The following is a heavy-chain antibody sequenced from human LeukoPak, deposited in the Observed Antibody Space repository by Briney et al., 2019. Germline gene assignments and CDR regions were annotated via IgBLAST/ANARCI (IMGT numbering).Heavy chain of an antibody. D-gene: IGHD3-10*01. J-gene: IGHJ4*02. CDR2: ISFDGNTK. Sequence: GRSLRLSCTASGFTFSSYAMHWVRQAPGEGLQWVAVISFDGNTKFYGDSVKGRLTISRDNSKNTLYLQMNSLRAEDTALYYCAKDLVENYYGSGVTLDYWGQGTLVTVSS. CDR1: GFTFSSYA. CDR3: AKDLVENYYGSGVTLDY. V-gene: IGHV3-30*18.